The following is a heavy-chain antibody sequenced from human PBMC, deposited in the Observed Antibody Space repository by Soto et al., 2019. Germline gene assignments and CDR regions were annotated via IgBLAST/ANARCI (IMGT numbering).Heavy chain of an antibody. V-gene: IGHV3-33*01. CDR1: GFTFSNYG. D-gene: IGHD3-16*01. CDR3: VRGGKTAGAFDI. Sequence: QVQLVESGGGVVQPGRSLRLSCAASGFTFSNYGMHWVRQAPGKGLEWVAVIWNDGDRKYYEDSVEGRFTISRDNSENTLFLQMNSLTAEDLAVYYCVRGGKTAGAFDIWGQGTMVTVSS. CDR2: IWNDGDRK. J-gene: IGHJ3*02.